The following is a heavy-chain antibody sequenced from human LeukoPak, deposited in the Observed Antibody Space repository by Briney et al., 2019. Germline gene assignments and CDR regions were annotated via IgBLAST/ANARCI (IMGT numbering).Heavy chain of an antibody. J-gene: IGHJ6*03. CDR3: ARDKILAVYYYYMDV. V-gene: IGHV1-18*01. CDR2: ISTYNGNT. D-gene: IGHD6-19*01. CDR1: GYTFTSCG. Sequence: ASVKVSFKASGYTFTSCGLSWVRQAPGKGLEGMGWISTYNGNTNYAQKLQGRVTMTTDTSKSTAYMELRSLRSDDTAVYYCARDKILAVYYYYMDVWGKGTTVTVSS.